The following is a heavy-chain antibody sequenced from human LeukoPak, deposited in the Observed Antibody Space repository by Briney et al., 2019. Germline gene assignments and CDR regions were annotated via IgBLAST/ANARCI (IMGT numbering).Heavy chain of an antibody. D-gene: IGHD1-26*01. CDR2: TYYRSKWYT. CDR3: ARWEHTNRLFDP. V-gene: IGHV6-1*01. J-gene: IGHJ5*02. Sequence: SQTLSLTCAISGDSVSSNSAAWNWIRQSPSRGLEWLGRTYYRSKWYTDYAVSVKSRITINPDTSKNQFSLQLNSVTPEDTAVYYRARWEHTNRLFDPWGQGTLVTVSS. CDR1: GDSVSSNSAA.